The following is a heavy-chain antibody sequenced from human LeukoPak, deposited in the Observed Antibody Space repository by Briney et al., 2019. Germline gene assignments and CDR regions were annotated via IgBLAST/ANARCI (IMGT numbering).Heavy chain of an antibody. Sequence: ASVKVSCKASGGTFSSYAISWVRQAPGQGLEWMGWISAYNGNTNYAQKLQGRVTMTTDTSTSTVYMELRSLRSDDTAVYYCARDSPYYYYMDVWGKGTTVTVSS. V-gene: IGHV1-18*01. CDR1: GGTFSSYA. CDR2: ISAYNGNT. J-gene: IGHJ6*03. CDR3: ARDSPYYYYMDV.